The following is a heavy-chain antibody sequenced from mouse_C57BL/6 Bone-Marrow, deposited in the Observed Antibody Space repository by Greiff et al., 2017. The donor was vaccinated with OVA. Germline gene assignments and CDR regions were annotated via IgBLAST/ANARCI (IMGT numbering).Heavy chain of an antibody. CDR2: IDPANGNT. Sequence: VQLQQSVAELVRPGASVKLSCTASGFTITNTYMHWVKQRPEQGLEWIGRIDPANGNTKYAPKFQGKATITADTSSNTAYLQLSSLTSEDTAIYYCARYYGSSSWFAYWGQGTLVTVSA. J-gene: IGHJ3*01. CDR1: GFTITNTY. V-gene: IGHV14-3*01. CDR3: ARYYGSSSWFAY. D-gene: IGHD1-1*01.